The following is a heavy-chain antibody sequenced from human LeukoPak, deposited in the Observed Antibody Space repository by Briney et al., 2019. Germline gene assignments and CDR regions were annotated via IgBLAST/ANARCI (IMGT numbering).Heavy chain of an antibody. V-gene: IGHV4-59*08. J-gene: IGHJ5*02. D-gene: IGHD5-24*01. Sequence: SETLSLTCTVSGASISRSYWIWIRQTPGKGLEWMGYLAYTGISTYNPSLKSRVTMSRDESKNQFSLHLTHATAADTAVYYCARLPEGGYATSLGWLGPWGQGTRVTVSS. CDR2: LAYTGIS. CDR3: ARLPEGGYATSLGWLGP. CDR1: GASISRSY.